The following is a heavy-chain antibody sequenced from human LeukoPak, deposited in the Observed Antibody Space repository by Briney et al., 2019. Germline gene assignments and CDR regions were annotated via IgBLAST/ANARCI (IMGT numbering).Heavy chain of an antibody. V-gene: IGHV4-34*01. Sequence: KPSGNLSPNCAGYGGSFSGYYWSWIRQPPGKGRGWIGGINHSGSTNYNPSLKSRVNISADTSKNQFSLKLSSVTAADTAVYYCARITVTTKGRDFDPWGQGTLVTVSS. CDR1: GGSFSGYY. CDR3: ARITVTTKGRDFDP. CDR2: INHSGST. J-gene: IGHJ5*02. D-gene: IGHD4-11*01.